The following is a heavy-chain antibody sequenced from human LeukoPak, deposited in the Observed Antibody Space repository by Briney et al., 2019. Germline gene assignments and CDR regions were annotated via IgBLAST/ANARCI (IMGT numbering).Heavy chain of an antibody. CDR1: GYTFTSYG. V-gene: IGHV1-18*01. J-gene: IGHJ4*02. Sequence: SVKVSCKASGYTFTSYGISWVRQAPGQGLEWMGWISAYNGNTNYAQKLQGRVTMTTDTSTSTAYMELTSLRSDDTAVYYCARDTITMIVVVNTFDYWGQGTLVTVSS. D-gene: IGHD3-22*01. CDR2: ISAYNGNT. CDR3: ARDTITMIVVVNTFDY.